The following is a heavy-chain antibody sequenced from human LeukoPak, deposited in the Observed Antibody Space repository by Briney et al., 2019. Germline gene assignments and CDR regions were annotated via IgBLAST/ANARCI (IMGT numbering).Heavy chain of an antibody. V-gene: IGHV1-2*02. D-gene: IGHD4-17*01. CDR2: INPNSGGT. Sequence: ASAKVSCKASGYTFTGYYMHWVRQAPGQGLEWMGWINPNSGGTNYAQKFQGRVTMTRDTSISTAYMELSRLRSDDTAVYYCARARATVTPGLSYFDYWGQGTLVTVSS. CDR3: ARARATVTPGLSYFDY. J-gene: IGHJ4*02. CDR1: GYTFTGYY.